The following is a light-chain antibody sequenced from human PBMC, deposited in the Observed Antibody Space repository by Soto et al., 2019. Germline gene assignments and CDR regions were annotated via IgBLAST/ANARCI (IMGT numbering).Light chain of an antibody. CDR3: QQADSFPSIT. Sequence: DIQMTQSPSSVSASVEDRVTFTCRASQDISGWLAWYQQKPGRAPKLLIYAASTLENGVPSRFSGSGSGTDFTLTISSLQPEDSATYFCQQADSFPSITFGQGTRLEIK. CDR2: AAS. J-gene: IGKJ5*01. V-gene: IGKV1D-12*01. CDR1: QDISGW.